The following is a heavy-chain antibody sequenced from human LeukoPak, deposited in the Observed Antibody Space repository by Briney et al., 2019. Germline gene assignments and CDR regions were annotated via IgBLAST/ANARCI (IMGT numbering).Heavy chain of an antibody. J-gene: IGHJ4*02. CDR2: ISKGSGYI. D-gene: IGHD3-10*01. CDR3: VRDMGRESIFDY. CDR1: GFTFSNYS. Sequence: GGSLRLSCVGSGFTFSNYSFNWVRQAPGKGLEWVSSISKGSGYIYQTDSGKGRFTISRDNAKNSLFLEMNSLRVEDTAVYYCVRDMGRESIFDYWGQGTLVTVSS. V-gene: IGHV3-21*01.